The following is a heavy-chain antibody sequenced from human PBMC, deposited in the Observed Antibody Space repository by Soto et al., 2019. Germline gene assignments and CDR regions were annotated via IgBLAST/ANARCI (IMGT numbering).Heavy chain of an antibody. CDR1: DGSVSSGSYY. CDR2: IYYSGST. D-gene: IGHD2-15*01. CDR3: ARYRGGPTLAFDI. J-gene: IGHJ3*02. Sequence: QVQLQESGPGLVKPSETLSLTCTVSDGSVSSGSYYWNWIRQPPGKGLEWIGFIYYSGSTHYNPSLQSRVTISVDTSRNQFSLRLSSVTAADTAIYYCARYRGGPTLAFDIWGQGTMVTVSS. V-gene: IGHV4-61*01.